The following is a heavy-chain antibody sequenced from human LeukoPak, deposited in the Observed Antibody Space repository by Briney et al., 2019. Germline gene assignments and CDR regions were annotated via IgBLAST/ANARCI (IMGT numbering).Heavy chain of an antibody. D-gene: IGHD3-10*01. V-gene: IGHV3-23*01. CDR1: GFTFSTYA. J-gene: IGHJ4*02. CDR2: ISGSGGT. CDR3: ARDRSSITMAY. Sequence: PGGSLRLSCAASGFTFSTYAMSWVRQAPGKGLEWVSAISGSGGTYYADSVKGRFTISRDNAKNTLYLQMNSLRAEDTAVYYCARDRSSITMAYWGQGTLVTVSS.